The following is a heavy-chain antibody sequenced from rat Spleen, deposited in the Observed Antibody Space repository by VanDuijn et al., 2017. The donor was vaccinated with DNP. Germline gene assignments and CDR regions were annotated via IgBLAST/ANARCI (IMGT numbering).Heavy chain of an antibody. CDR2: ISYDGRSN. D-gene: IGHD1-4*01. V-gene: IGHV5-22*01. J-gene: IGHJ2*01. CDR1: GFTFSDYY. Sequence: EVQLVESGGGLVQPGRSLKLSCAASGFTFSDYYMAWVRQALTKGLEWVAYISYDGRSNYRGDSVKGRFTISRDKAKSTLYLQMNSLRSEDMATYYCARHVLPLRVWDYWGQGVMVTVSS. CDR3: ARHVLPLRVWDY.